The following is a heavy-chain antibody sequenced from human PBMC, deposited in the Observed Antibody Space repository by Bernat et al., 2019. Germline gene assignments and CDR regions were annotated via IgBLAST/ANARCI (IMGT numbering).Heavy chain of an antibody. CDR2: INPNSGGR. D-gene: IGHD3-3*01. Sequence: QVQLVQSGAEVKKPGASVKVSCKASGYTFTGYYMHWVRQAPGQGLEWMGWINPNSGGRNYAQKYQGWVTMTRDTSISTAYMELSRLRSDDTDVYYCARDGGNDFWSGYWKPTYYYNMDVWGKGTTVTVSS. V-gene: IGHV1-2*04. CDR1: GYTFTGYY. J-gene: IGHJ6*03. CDR3: ARDGGNDFWSGYWKPTYYYNMDV.